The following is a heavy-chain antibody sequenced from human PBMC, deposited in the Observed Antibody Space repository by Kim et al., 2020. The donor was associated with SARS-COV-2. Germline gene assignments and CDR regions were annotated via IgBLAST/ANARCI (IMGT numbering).Heavy chain of an antibody. V-gene: IGHV4-34*01. CDR1: GGSFSGYY. D-gene: IGHD3-10*01. CDR2: INHSGST. J-gene: IGHJ6*02. CDR3: AGGVMVRGVTFPEVLVYYYYGMDV. Sequence: SETLSLTCAVYGGSFSGYYWSWIRQPPGKGLEWIGEINHSGSTNYNPSLKSRVTISVDTSKKQFSLKLSSVTAADTAVYYCAGGVMVRGVTFPEVLVYYYYGMDVWGQGTTVTVSS.